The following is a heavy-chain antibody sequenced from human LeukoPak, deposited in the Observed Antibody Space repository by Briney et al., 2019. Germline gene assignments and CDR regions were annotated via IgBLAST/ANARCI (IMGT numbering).Heavy chain of an antibody. D-gene: IGHD6-19*01. CDR2: LYTGGNK. CDR3: AGGQMFTSGGFDN. CDR1: GFSVSDKY. J-gene: IGHJ4*02. V-gene: IGHV3-53*01. Sequence: GGSLRLSCAVSGFSVSDKYMSWVRQAPGKGLEWVSVLYTGGNKYYADFVKGRFTISRDNSNNMVFLQMSSLTVEDTALYYCAGGQMFTSGGFDNWGQGTLVTVSS.